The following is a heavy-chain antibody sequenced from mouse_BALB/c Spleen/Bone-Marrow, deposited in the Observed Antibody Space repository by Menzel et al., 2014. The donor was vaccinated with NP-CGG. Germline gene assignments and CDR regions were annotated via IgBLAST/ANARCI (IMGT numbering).Heavy chain of an antibody. CDR1: GFTFSNYA. J-gene: IGHJ2*01. CDR2: ISSGGSYT. Sequence: EVQRVESGGGLVKPGGSLKLSCAASGFTFSNYAMSWVRPTPEKRLEWVAIISSGGSYTYYPDSVKGRFTISRDNAKTILYLQMSSLRSEDTAMYCCARQDGFDYWCQGTTLTVSS. CDR3: ARQDGFDY. V-gene: IGHV5-9-3*01. D-gene: IGHD2-3*01.